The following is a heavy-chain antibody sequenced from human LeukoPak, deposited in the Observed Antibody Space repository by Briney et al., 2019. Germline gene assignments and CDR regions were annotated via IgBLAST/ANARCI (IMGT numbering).Heavy chain of an antibody. Sequence: SVKVSCKASGYTFTGFYMHWVRQAPGQGLEWMGGIIPIFGTANYAQKFQGRVTITADESTSTAYMELSSLRSEDTAVYYCARGEYYYDSSGYWVLDYWGQGTLVTVSS. CDR2: IIPIFGTA. CDR1: GYTFTGFY. V-gene: IGHV1-69*13. CDR3: ARGEYYYDSSGYWVLDY. J-gene: IGHJ4*02. D-gene: IGHD3-22*01.